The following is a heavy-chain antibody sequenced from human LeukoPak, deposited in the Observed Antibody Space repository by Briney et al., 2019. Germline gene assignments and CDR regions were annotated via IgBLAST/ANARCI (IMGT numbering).Heavy chain of an antibody. V-gene: IGHV3-21*01. CDR3: ARGLNSGSYSREGNY. Sequence: GGSLRLSCAASGFTFSSYSMNWVRQAPGKGLEWVSSISSSSSYIYYADSVKGRFTISRDNAKNSLYLQMNSLRAEDTAVYYCARGLNSGSYSREGNYWGQGTLVTVSS. CDR1: GFTFSSYS. J-gene: IGHJ4*02. D-gene: IGHD1-26*01. CDR2: ISSSSSYI.